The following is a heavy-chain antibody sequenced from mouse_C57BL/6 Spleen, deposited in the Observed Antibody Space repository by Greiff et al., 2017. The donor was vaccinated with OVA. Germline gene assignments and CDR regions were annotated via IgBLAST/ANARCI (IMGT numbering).Heavy chain of an antibody. CDR3: ARAVYDGGSCAMDY. V-gene: IGHV1-53*01. J-gene: IGHJ4*01. Sequence: QVQLQQSGPELVKPGASVKLSCKASGYTFTSYWMHWVKQRPGQGLEWIGNINPSNGGTNYNEQFKSKATLTVDKSSSTAYMQLSSLTSEDSAIYYCARAVYDGGSCAMDYWGQGTSVTVSS. CDR1: GYTFTSYW. D-gene: IGHD2-3*01. CDR2: INPSNGGT.